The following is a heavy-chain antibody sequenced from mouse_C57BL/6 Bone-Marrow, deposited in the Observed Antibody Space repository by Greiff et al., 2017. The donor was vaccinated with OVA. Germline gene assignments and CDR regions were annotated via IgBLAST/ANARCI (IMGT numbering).Heavy chain of an antibody. V-gene: IGHV6-3*01. CDR3: TVYGNFSWFAY. J-gene: IGHJ3*01. CDR1: GFTFSNYW. Sequence: EVHLVESGGGLVQPGGSMKLSCVASGFTFSNYWMNWVRQSPEKGLEWVAQIRLKSDNYATHYAESVKGRFTISRDDSKSSVYLQMNNLRAEDTGIYYCTVYGNFSWFAYWGQGTLVTVSA. CDR2: IRLKSDNYAT. D-gene: IGHD2-10*02.